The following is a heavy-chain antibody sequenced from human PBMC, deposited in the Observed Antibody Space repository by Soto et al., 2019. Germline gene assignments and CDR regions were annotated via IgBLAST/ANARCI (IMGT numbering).Heavy chain of an antibody. V-gene: IGHV1-46*01. CDR1: GYTFTSYY. J-gene: IGHJ6*02. CDR3: AEPGQYSCYDSVPLDGMDV. D-gene: IGHD5-12*01. Sequence: ASVKVSCKASGYTFTSYYMHWVRQAPGQGLEWMGIINPSGGSTSYAQKFQGRVTTTRDTSTSTVYMEQSSLRSEDTAVYYCAEPGQYSCYDSVPLDGMDVWGQGTTATVSS. CDR2: INPSGGST.